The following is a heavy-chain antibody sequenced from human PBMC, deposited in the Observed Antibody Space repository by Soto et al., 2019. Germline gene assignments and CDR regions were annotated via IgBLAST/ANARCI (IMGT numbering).Heavy chain of an antibody. D-gene: IGHD2-2*02. CDR2: IYSGGST. CDR3: AREVKYCSSTSRYTYRDYSYGMDV. V-gene: IGHV3-53*01. Sequence: PGGSLRLSCAASGFTVSSNYISWVRQAPWKGLEWVSVIYSGGSTYYADSVKGRFTISRDNSKNTLYLQMKSLRAEDKAVYYCAREVKYCSSTSRYTYRDYSYGMDVWGQGTTVTVSS. J-gene: IGHJ6*02. CDR1: GFTVSSNY.